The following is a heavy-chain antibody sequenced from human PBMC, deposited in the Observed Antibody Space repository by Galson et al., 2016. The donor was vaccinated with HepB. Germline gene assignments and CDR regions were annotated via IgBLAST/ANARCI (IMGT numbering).Heavy chain of an antibody. V-gene: IGHV3-11*04. Sequence: SLRPSCAASGFTFSDYYMNWIRQAPGKGLEWVSYISSSGSTIYYADSVKGRFTISRDNAKNSLYLQMNSLRAEDTAVYYCARVRCSSGCKLPFYWGQGTLVTVSS. D-gene: IGHD6-19*01. CDR1: GFTFSDYY. CDR2: ISSSGSTI. J-gene: IGHJ4*02. CDR3: ARVRCSSGCKLPFY.